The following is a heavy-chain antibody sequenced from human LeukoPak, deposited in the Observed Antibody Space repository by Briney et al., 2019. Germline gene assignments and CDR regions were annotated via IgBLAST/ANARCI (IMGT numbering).Heavy chain of an antibody. V-gene: IGHV1-69-2*01. Sequence: ASVKISCKVSGYTSTDYYVHWVQQAPGKRLEWMGLIDPEDGETIYAEEFQGRVSITADTSTDTAYMELGSLRFDDTAVYYCATGHITGGTGFDYWGQGTLVTVSS. D-gene: IGHD1-20*01. CDR3: ATGHITGGTGFDY. CDR1: GYTSTDYY. J-gene: IGHJ4*02. CDR2: IDPEDGET.